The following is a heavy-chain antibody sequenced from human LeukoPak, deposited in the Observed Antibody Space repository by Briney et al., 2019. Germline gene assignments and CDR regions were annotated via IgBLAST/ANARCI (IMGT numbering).Heavy chain of an antibody. V-gene: IGHV3-74*01. CDR2: INGDGSTI. CDR3: VRVVHSWDLGY. J-gene: IGHJ4*02. D-gene: IGHD1-26*01. CDR1: GFTFSSYW. Sequence: PGGSLRLSCAASGFTFSSYWVHWVRQAPGKGLVWVSHINGDGSTIRYAGSVEGRFTISRDNAKNTLYLQMNSLRAEDTAVYYCVRVVHSWDLGYWGQGTLVTVSS.